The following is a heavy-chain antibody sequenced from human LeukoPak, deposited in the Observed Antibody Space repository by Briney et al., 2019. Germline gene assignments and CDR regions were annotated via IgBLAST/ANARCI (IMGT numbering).Heavy chain of an antibody. CDR2: TYCRSQWSN. Sequence: SQTLSLTCAISGDSVSSNSGAWNWIRQSPSRGLEWLGRTYCRSQWSNDFALSVKSRISINPDTSKNHFSLQLNSVTPEDTAVYYCARMVGATRSFDYWGQGALVTVSS. J-gene: IGHJ4*02. V-gene: IGHV6-1*01. CDR3: ARMVGATRSFDY. CDR1: GDSVSSNSGA. D-gene: IGHD1-26*01.